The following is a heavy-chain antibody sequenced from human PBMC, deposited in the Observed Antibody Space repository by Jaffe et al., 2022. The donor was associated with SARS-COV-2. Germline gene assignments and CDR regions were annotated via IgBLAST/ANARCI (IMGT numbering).Heavy chain of an antibody. V-gene: IGHV3-30-3*01. Sequence: QVQLVESGGGVVQPGGSLRLSCSASGFTFSNYAMHWLRQAPGKGLEWVAVTTYDGGNKYYADSVKGRFTISRDNLKSTLFLQMNNLRPEDTAVYYCVTDPSFYYYDSSGPYFDNWGQGTLVTVSS. J-gene: IGHJ4*02. CDR1: GFTFSNYA. CDR2: TTYDGGNK. CDR3: VTDPSFYYYDSSGPYFDN. D-gene: IGHD3-22*01.